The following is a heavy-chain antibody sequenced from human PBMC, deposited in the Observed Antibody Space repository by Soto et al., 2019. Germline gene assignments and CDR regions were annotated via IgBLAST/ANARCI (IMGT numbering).Heavy chain of an antibody. D-gene: IGHD5-18*01. Sequence: QVQLQESGPGLVKPSETLSLTCTVSGGSVSSGSYYWSWIRQPPGKGLEWIGYIYYSGSTNYNPSLKSRVTISVDTSKNQFSLKLSSVTAADTAVYYCAGGHRIQLWVGIIDYWGQGTLVTVSS. CDR1: GGSVSSGSYY. CDR3: AGGHRIQLWVGIIDY. J-gene: IGHJ4*02. V-gene: IGHV4-61*01. CDR2: IYYSGST.